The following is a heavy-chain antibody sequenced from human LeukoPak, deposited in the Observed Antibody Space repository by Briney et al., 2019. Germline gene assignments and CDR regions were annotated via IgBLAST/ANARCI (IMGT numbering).Heavy chain of an antibody. CDR3: ARDLGVYGIHGDDAFDI. Sequence: PGGSLRLSCAASGFTFSSYEMKWVRQAPGKGLEWVSYISSSSSTIYYADSVKGRFTISRDNAKNSLYLQMNSLRDEDTAVYYCARDLGVYGIHGDDAFDIWGQGTMVTVSS. D-gene: IGHD4-17*01. V-gene: IGHV3-48*02. CDR2: ISSSSSTI. CDR1: GFTFSSYE. J-gene: IGHJ3*02.